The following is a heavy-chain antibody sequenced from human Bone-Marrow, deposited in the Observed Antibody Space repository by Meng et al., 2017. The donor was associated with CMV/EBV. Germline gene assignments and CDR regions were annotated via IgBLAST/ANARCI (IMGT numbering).Heavy chain of an antibody. D-gene: IGHD4-23*01. CDR1: GYTFIDYD. J-gene: IGHJ4*02. CDR2: MNPNSANT. Sequence: ASVKVSCKASGYTFIDYDINWVRQASGQGLEWMGWMNPNSANTGYAQKFQGRVTMTRNTSISTAYMELSSLRSEDTAVYFCARGSVTPNWGQGTLVTGSS. CDR3: ARGSVTPN. V-gene: IGHV1-8*01.